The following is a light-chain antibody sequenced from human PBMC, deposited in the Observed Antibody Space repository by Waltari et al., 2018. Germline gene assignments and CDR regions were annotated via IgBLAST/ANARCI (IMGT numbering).Light chain of an antibody. J-gene: IGLJ1*01. V-gene: IGLV2-14*01. Sequence: QSALTQPASVSGSPGQSITISCPGTDSDLGAYDFVPWYQQYPGKAPHLIIYEVSNRPSGISNRFSASKSGNTASLTISGLQAEDEADYYCSSYTTSSAPGVFGTGTRVTVL. CDR3: SSYTTSSAPGV. CDR2: EVS. CDR1: DSDLGAYDF.